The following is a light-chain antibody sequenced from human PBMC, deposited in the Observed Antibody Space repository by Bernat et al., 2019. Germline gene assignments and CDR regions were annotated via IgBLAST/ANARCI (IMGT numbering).Light chain of an antibody. CDR2: WAS. Sequence: DIVMTQSPDSLAVSLGERATINCKSSQSVLYSSNNRNHLTWYQQKPGHPPKLLIYWASTRESGVPDRFSGSGSGTDFTLTISSLQAEDVAVYYCQQYYSSPYTFGQGTKLEMK. V-gene: IGKV4-1*01. CDR1: QSVLYSSNNRNH. CDR3: QQYYSSPYT. J-gene: IGKJ2*01.